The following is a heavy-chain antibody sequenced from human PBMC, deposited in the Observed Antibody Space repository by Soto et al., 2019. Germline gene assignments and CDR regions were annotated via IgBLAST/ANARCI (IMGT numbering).Heavy chain of an antibody. V-gene: IGHV4-30-2*01. Sequence: QLQLQESGSGLVKPSQTLSLTCAVSGGSISSGGYSWSWIRQPPGKGLEWIGYIYHSGSTYYNPSLTSRVTTPLHKSKYPFPLKLSSVPAADTAVYYCARTGGLGAVTVDYWVQRTLVTLSS. CDR2: IYHSGST. J-gene: IGHJ4*02. CDR3: ARTGGLGAVTVDY. CDR1: GGSISSGGYS. D-gene: IGHD6-19*01.